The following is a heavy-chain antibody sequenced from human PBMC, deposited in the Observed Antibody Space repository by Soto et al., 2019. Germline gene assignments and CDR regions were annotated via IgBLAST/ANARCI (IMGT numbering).Heavy chain of an antibody. CDR1: GGTFRRDA. V-gene: IGHV1-69*13. CDR2: IIPISGTA. Sequence: ASVKVSCKASGGTFRRDAISWVRQAPGQGLEWMGGIIPISGTAHYAQKFQDRVTITADESTSTAYMELSSLRSEDTAVYFCARSGSTVIVVVNGYYYYAMDVWG. J-gene: IGHJ6*02. CDR3: ARSGSTVIVVVNGYYYYAMDV. D-gene: IGHD3-22*01.